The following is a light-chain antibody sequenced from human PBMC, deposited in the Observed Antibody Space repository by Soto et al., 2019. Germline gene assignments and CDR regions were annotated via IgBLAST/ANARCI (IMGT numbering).Light chain of an antibody. CDR1: QSVISRY. J-gene: IGKJ1*01. CDR3: QQYGSSGT. CDR2: DAS. V-gene: IGKV3-20*01. Sequence: EIVLTQSPDTLSLSPGERATLSCSSSQSVISRYLAWYQQKPGQAPRLLIYDASSRATGIPDRFSVTGSGTDFTLTISRLEPEDFAVYYCQQYGSSGTFGQGTKVDIK.